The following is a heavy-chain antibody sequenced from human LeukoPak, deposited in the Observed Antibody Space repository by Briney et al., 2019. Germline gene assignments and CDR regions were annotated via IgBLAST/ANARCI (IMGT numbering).Heavy chain of an antibody. V-gene: IGHV3-30*18. CDR1: GFTFSSYG. CDR2: ISYDGSNK. J-gene: IGHJ4*02. D-gene: IGHD3-10*01. Sequence: PGGSLRLSCAASGFTFSSYGMHWVRQAPGKGQEWVAVISYDGSNKYYADSVKGRFTISRDNSKNTLYLQMNSLRAEDTAVYYCAKLWFGESEAFDYWGQGTLVTVSS. CDR3: AKLWFGESEAFDY.